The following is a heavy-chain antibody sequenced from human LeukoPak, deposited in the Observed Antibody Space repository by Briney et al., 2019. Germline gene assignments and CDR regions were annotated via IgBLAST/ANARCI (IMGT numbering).Heavy chain of an antibody. J-gene: IGHJ6*02. V-gene: IGHV4-4*07. Sequence: TASETLSLTCTVSGVSISDYYWSWVGQPAGKGVEWVGRIYKPGSTNYSPSLKRRLTISVDRSKPQVSLELTSVPAADTAVYYCASGIPDWWRNPYYYYAMDVWGQGTPVTVSS. CDR2: IYKPGST. CDR3: ASGIPDWWRNPYYYYAMDV. CDR1: GVSISDYY. D-gene: IGHD2-8*02.